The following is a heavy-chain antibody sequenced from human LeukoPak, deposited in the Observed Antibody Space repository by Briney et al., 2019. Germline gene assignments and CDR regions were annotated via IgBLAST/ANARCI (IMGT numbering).Heavy chain of an antibody. Sequence: PGGSLSLSCAASGFVFSASYMSWVRKAPGKGLEWVATIKPDGSEKYHVDSVSGRFTISRDNTNDSLFLQMNSLRVDDPAVYYCVRGGTYWTVSWGQGALVNVSS. V-gene: IGHV3-7*01. CDR1: GFVFSASY. CDR2: IKPDGSEK. CDR3: VRGGTYWTVS. J-gene: IGHJ5*01.